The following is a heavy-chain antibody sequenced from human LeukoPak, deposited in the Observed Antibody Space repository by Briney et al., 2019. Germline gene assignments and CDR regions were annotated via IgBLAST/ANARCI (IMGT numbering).Heavy chain of an antibody. CDR2: ISGSGGST. J-gene: IGHJ3*02. CDR3: AKAGGSGYDYFDAFDI. V-gene: IGHV3-23*01. CDR1: GFTFSSYA. D-gene: IGHD5-12*01. Sequence: PGGSLRLSCAASGFTFSSYAMSWVRQAPGKGLEWVSAISGSGGSTYYADSVKGRFTISRDNSKNTLYLQMNSLRAEDTAVYYCAKAGGSGYDYFDAFDIWGQGTMVTVSS.